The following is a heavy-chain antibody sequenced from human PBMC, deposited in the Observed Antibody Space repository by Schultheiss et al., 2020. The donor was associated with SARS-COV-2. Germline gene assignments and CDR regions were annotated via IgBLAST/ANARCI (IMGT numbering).Heavy chain of an antibody. CDR3: ASDMGHYYGMDV. CDR1: GYTFNTYG. Sequence: SVKVSCKASGYTFNTYGISWVRQAPGQGLEWMGWIIPIFGTANYAQKFQGRVTITADESTSTAYMELSSLRSEDTAVYYCASDMGHYYGMDVWGQGTTVTVSS. V-gene: IGHV1-69*13. D-gene: IGHD3-10*01. J-gene: IGHJ6*02. CDR2: IIPIFGTA.